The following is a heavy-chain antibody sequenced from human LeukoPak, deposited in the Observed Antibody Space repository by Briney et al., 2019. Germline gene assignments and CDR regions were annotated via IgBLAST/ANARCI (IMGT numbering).Heavy chain of an antibody. D-gene: IGHD3-10*01. CDR1: GFTFSDYY. Sequence: GSLRLSCAASGFTFSDYYMSWIRQPAGKGLEWIGRIYTSGSTNYNPSLKSRVTMSVDTSKNQFSLKLSSVTAADTAVYYCARGTGSGFDYWGQGTLVTVSS. CDR3: ARGTGSGFDY. V-gene: IGHV4-4*07. J-gene: IGHJ4*02. CDR2: IYTSGST.